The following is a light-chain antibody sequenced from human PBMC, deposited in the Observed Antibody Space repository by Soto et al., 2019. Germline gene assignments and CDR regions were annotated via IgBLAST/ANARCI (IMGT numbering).Light chain of an antibody. CDR1: QSLSRNY. Sequence: EIVLTQSPGTLSLSPGERATLSCRASQSLSRNYLAWYQQTPGQAPRLLIYGASSRATGTPDRFSGSGSGRDFTLTISRLAPEDFAIYFCHQYDTSPLYTFGQGARLEIK. J-gene: IGKJ2*01. CDR2: GAS. V-gene: IGKV3-20*01. CDR3: HQYDTSPLYT.